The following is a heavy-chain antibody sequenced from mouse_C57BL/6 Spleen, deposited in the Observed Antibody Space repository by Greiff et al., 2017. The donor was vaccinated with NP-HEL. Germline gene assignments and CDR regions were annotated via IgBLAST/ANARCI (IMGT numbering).Heavy chain of an antibody. CDR2: IYPGDGDT. V-gene: IGHV1-82*01. Sequence: QVQLQQSGPELVKPRASVKISCKASGYAFSSSWMNWVKQRPGKGLEWIGRIYPGDGDTNYNGKFKGKATLTADKSSSTAYMQLSSLTSEDSAVYFCARGDYYGSSYLFDYWGQGTTLTVSS. D-gene: IGHD1-1*01. J-gene: IGHJ2*01. CDR1: GYAFSSSW. CDR3: ARGDYYGSSYLFDY.